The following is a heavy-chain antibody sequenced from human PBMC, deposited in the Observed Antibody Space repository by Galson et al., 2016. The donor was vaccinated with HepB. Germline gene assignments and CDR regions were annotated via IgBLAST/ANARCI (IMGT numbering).Heavy chain of an antibody. Sequence: SLRLSCAASGFTFSSYAMHWVRQAPGKGLEWVAVISYDGSNKYYADSVKGRFTISRDNSKNTLYLQMNSLRAEDTAVYYCARKELYYYYGMDGWGQGTTVTVSS. CDR3: ARKELYYYYGMDG. J-gene: IGHJ6*02. V-gene: IGHV3-30-3*01. CDR2: ISYDGSNK. CDR1: GFTFSSYA. D-gene: IGHD1-7*01.